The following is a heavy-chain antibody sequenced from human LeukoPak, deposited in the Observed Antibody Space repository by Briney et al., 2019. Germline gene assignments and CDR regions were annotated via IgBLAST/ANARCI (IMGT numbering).Heavy chain of an antibody. CDR2: IIPIFGTA. CDR3: ARAKLKIQPLILH. D-gene: IGHD5-18*01. Sequence: SVKVSCKASGGTFSSYAISWVRQAPGQGLEWMGGIIPIFGTANYAQKFQGRVTITADESTSTAYMELSSLRSEDTAVYYYARAKLKIQPLILHWGQGTLVTVSS. CDR1: GGTFSSYA. V-gene: IGHV1-69*13. J-gene: IGHJ4*02.